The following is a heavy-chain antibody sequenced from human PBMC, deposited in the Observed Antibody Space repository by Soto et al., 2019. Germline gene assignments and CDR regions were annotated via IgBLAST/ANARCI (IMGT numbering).Heavy chain of an antibody. D-gene: IGHD6-19*01. V-gene: IGHV1-46*01. CDR2: INPSGGST. J-gene: IGHJ3*02. Sequence: ASVQVTCKSSGYTFTSYYILCVRQAPGQGLEGMGIINPSGGSTSYAQKFQGRVTMTRDTSTSTVYTELSSLRSEDTAVYYCARDFVAVAGNGAFDIWGQGTMVTVSS. CDR1: GYTFTSYY. CDR3: ARDFVAVAGNGAFDI.